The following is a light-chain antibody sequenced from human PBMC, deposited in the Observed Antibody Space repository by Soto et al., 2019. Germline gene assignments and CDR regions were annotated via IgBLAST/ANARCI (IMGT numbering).Light chain of an antibody. CDR1: SSNIGADYD. CDR3: GSWDSSLSAYV. V-gene: IGLV1-51*01. J-gene: IGLJ1*01. CDR2: DDN. Sequence: QSVLTQPPSVSGAPGQRVTISCTGGSSNIGADYDVHWYQLLPGTVPKLLIYDDNKRPSGIPDRFSGSKSGTSATLGITGFQTGDEADYYCGSWDSSLSAYVFGTGTKLTVL.